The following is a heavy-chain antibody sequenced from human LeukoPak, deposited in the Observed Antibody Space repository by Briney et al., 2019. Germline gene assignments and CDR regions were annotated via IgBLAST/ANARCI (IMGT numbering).Heavy chain of an antibody. V-gene: IGHV1-69*13. CDR3: ARGRPTTSIAAAGVNWFDP. Sequence: VKVSCKASGGTFSSYGISWVRQAPGQGLEWMGGIIPIFGTANYAQKFQGRVTITADKSTSTAYMELSSLRSEDTAVYYCARGRPTTSIAAAGVNWFDPWGQGTLVTVSS. CDR1: GGTFSSYG. J-gene: IGHJ5*02. CDR2: IIPIFGTA. D-gene: IGHD6-13*01.